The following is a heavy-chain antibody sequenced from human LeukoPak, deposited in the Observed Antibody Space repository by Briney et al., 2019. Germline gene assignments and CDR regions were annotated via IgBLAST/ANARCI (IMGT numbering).Heavy chain of an antibody. CDR3: ARARSPSSGYLLRDHNWFDP. D-gene: IGHD3-22*01. V-gene: IGHV1-69*05. Sequence: ASVKVSCKASGGTFNSYAISWVRQAPGQGLEWMGGIIPIFGTTNYAQKVQGRVTITTDESTTTAYMELSSLRSEDTDVYYCARARSPSSGYLLRDHNWFDPWGQGTLVTVSS. CDR1: GGTFNSYA. CDR2: IIPIFGTT. J-gene: IGHJ5*02.